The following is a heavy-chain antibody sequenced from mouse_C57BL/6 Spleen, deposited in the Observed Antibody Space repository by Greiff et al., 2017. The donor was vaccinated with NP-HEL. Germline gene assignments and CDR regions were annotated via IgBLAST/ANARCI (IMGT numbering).Heavy chain of an antibody. V-gene: IGHV14-2*01. CDR3: ARWAVTTVVDWYFDV. D-gene: IGHD1-1*01. CDR1: GFNIKDYY. Sequence: EVQRVESGAELVKPGASVKLSCTASGFNIKDYYMHWVKQRTEQGLEWIGRIDPEDGETKYAPKFQGKATITADTSSNTAYLQLSSLTSEDTAVYYCARWAVTTVVDWYFDVWGTGTTVTVSS. CDR2: IDPEDGET. J-gene: IGHJ1*03.